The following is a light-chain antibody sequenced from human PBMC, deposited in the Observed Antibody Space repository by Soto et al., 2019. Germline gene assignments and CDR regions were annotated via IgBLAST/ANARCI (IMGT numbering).Light chain of an antibody. J-gene: IGLJ1*01. CDR2: EVS. CDR1: SSDVGGYNY. V-gene: IGLV2-8*01. CDR3: ISYAGSNNPYV. Sequence: QSALTQPPSASGSPGQSVTISCTGTSSDVGGYNYVSWYQQHPGKAPKLMIYEVSKRPSGVPDRFAGSKSGNTASLTVSGRQAEDEADYYCISYAGSNNPYVFGTGTKLTVL.